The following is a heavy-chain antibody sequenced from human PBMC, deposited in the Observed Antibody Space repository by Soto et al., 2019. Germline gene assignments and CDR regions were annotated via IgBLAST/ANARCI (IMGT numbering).Heavy chain of an antibody. CDR2: ISYDGGSK. Sequence: GGSLRLSCAASGFTFSTYVMHWVRQAPGKGLEWLAVISYDGGSKNYADSVKGRFTISRDNSKNTLYLQMNNLRIEDTAVYYCVRDGPHITIYGYGHYWGQGQWSPSPQ. CDR3: VRDGPHITIYGYGHY. D-gene: IGHD3-3*01. CDR1: GFTFSTYV. V-gene: IGHV3-30-3*01. J-gene: IGHJ4*02.